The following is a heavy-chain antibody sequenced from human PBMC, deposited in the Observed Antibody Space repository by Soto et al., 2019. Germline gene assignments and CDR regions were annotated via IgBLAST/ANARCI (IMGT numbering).Heavy chain of an antibody. Sequence: QVQLVQSGDEVKKPGSSVKVSCKASGGTFSSYTISWVRQAPGQGLEWMGRIIPILGIANYAQKFQGRVTITADKSTSTAYMELSSLRSEDTAVYYCARTPDYYYGMDVWGQGTTVTVSS. CDR3: ARTPDYYYGMDV. J-gene: IGHJ6*02. V-gene: IGHV1-69*02. CDR1: GGTFSSYT. CDR2: IIPILGIA.